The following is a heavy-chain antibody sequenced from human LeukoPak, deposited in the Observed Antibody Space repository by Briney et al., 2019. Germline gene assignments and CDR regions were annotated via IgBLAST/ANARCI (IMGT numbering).Heavy chain of an antibody. V-gene: IGHV3-30*18. Sequence: GRSLRLSCAASGFTFSIYGMHWVRQAPGKGLEWVAVMSCDGSNKYYADSVEGRLTISRDNSKNTLYLQMNSLRAEDTAVYYCANSHTSSWYYCNHWGQGTLVTVSS. CDR3: ANSHTSSWYYCNH. CDR2: MSCDGSNK. CDR1: GFTFSIYG. D-gene: IGHD6-13*01. J-gene: IGHJ4*02.